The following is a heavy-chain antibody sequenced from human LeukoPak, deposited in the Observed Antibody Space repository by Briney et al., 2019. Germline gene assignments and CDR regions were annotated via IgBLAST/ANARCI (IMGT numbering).Heavy chain of an antibody. CDR3: ARGRSYYDFWSGYLYYYYMDV. D-gene: IGHD3-3*01. Sequence: SETLSLTCTVSGGSISSSSYYWGWIRQPPGKGLEWIGSIYYSGSTYYNPSLKSRVTISVDTSKNQFSLKLSSVTAADTAVYCCARGRSYYDFWSGYLYYYYMDVWGKGTTVTVSS. CDR1: GGSISSSSYY. J-gene: IGHJ6*03. CDR2: IYYSGST. V-gene: IGHV4-39*07.